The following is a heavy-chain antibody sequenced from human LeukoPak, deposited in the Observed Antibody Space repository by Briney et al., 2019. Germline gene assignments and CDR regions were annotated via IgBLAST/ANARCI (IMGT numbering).Heavy chain of an antibody. CDR2: IYHSGST. J-gene: IGHJ4*02. CDR1: GYSISSGYY. CDR3: ATLPPSGSFPFDY. Sequence: PSETLSLTCTVSGYSISSGYYWGWIRQPPGKGLEWIGSIYHSGSTYYNPSLKSRVTISVDTSKNQFSLKLSSVTAADTAVYYCATLPPSGSFPFDYWGQGTLVTVSS. V-gene: IGHV4-38-2*02. D-gene: IGHD1-26*01.